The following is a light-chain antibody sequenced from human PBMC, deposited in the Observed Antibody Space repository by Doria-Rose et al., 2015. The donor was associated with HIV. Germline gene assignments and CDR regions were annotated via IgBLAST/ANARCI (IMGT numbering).Light chain of an antibody. CDR1: QSLLYTSKNY. Sequence: VLTQPPESLGMSLGERATLNCKSNQSLLYTSKNYLAWYQQKPGQPPKLLIYWASTRQSGVPARFSGSGSGTDFTLTISSLEAEDVAVYYCQQYYGTPSFGPGTTVDIK. CDR2: WAS. V-gene: IGKV4-1*01. J-gene: IGKJ3*01. CDR3: QQYYGTPS.